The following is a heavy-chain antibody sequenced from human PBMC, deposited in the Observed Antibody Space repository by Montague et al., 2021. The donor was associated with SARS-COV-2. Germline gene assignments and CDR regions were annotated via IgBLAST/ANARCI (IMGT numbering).Heavy chain of an antibody. CDR1: GGSIRSYY. J-gene: IGHJ3*02. Sequence: SETLSLTCTVSGGSIRSYYWSWIRQSPGKGLEWIGSIYYNVRTGYNPSLKSRVTISVDTSKNQFSLRLSSVTAADAALYYCARHLTVAGEGNDAFDIWGQGTMVTVSS. CDR2: IYYNVRT. V-gene: IGHV4-39*01. CDR3: ARHLTVAGEGNDAFDI. D-gene: IGHD6-19*01.